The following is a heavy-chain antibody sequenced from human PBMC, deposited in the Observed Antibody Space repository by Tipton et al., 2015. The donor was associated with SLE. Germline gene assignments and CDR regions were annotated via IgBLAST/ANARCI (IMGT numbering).Heavy chain of an antibody. CDR2: ISYDGSNK. J-gene: IGHJ4*02. D-gene: IGHD3-10*01. V-gene: IGHV3-30*04. Sequence: SLRLSCAASGFTFSSYAMHWVRQAPGKGLEWVAVISYDGSNKYYADSVKGRFTISRDNSKNTLYLQMNSLRVEDTAVYYCAKDRYYGSGSSFFDYWGQGALVTVSS. CDR3: AKDRYYGSGSSFFDY. CDR1: GFTFSSYA.